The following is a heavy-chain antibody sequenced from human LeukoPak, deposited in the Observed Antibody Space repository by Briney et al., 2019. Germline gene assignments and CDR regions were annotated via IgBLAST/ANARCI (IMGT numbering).Heavy chain of an antibody. CDR2: IYTSGST. D-gene: IGHD2-2*01. CDR3: ARDLGYCSSTSCYNRFDP. J-gene: IGHJ5*02. CDR1: GGSISSYY. Sequence: SETLSLTCTVSGGSISSYYWSWIRQPAGKGLEWIGRIYTSGSTNYNPSLKSRVTMSVDTSKNQFSLKLSSVTAADTAVYYCARDLGYCSSTSCYNRFDPWGQGTLVTVSS. V-gene: IGHV4-4*07.